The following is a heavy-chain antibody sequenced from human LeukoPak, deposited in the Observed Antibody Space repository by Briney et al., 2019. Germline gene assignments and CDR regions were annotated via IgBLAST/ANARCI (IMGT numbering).Heavy chain of an antibody. Sequence: GASVKVSCKASGGTFSSYAISWVRQAPGQGLEWMGGIIPIFGTANYAQKFQGRVTITTDESTSTAYMELSSLRSEDTAVYNCARGSSAAVTPTEYFQHWGQGTLVTVSS. J-gene: IGHJ1*01. CDR1: GGTFSSYA. D-gene: IGHD4-23*01. CDR3: ARGSSAAVTPTEYFQH. V-gene: IGHV1-69*05. CDR2: IIPIFGTA.